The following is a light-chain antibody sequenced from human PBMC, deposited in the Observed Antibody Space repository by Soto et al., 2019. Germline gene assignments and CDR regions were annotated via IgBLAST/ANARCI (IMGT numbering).Light chain of an antibody. CDR2: RNN. CDR1: RSNIGSNY. V-gene: IGLV1-47*01. CDR3: AAWDDSLSGWV. J-gene: IGLJ3*02. Sequence: QSVLTQPPSASGTPGQRVTISCSGSRSNIGSNYVYWHQQLPGMAPKLLIYRNNQRPSGVPDRFSGSKSGTSASLAISGLRSEDEADYYCAAWDDSLSGWVFGGGTKVTVL.